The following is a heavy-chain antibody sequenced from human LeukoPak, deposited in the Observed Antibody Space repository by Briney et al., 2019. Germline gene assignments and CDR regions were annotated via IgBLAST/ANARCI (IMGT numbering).Heavy chain of an antibody. J-gene: IGHJ4*02. CDR3: SGHSEIAVADY. CDR2: IYYSGST. CDR1: GGSISSYY. D-gene: IGHD6-13*01. Sequence: SETLSLTCTVSGGSISSYYWSWVRQPPGKGLEWIGYIYYSGSTNYNPSLKSRVTISVDTSKNQFSLKLSSVTAADTAVYYCSGHSEIAVADYWGQGTLVTVSS. V-gene: IGHV4-59*01.